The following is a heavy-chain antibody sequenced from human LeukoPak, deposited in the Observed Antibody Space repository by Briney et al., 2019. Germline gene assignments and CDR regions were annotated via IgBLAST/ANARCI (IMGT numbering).Heavy chain of an antibody. V-gene: IGHV3-23*01. CDR2: ISDNGGGR. J-gene: IGHJ4*02. D-gene: IGHD4/OR15-4a*01. Sequence: GGSLRLSCGASGFSFRHYAMSWVRQAPGEGLEWVSGISDNGGGRYYAYSVKGRFTISRDNSKNMLYLPMNSLRAEDTAVYYCAKESGALGAPLYDYWGRGILVSASS. CDR1: GFSFRHYA. CDR3: AKESGALGAPLYDY.